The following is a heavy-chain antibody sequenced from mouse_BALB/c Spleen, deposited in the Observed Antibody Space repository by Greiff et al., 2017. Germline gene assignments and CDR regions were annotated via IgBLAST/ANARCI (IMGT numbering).Heavy chain of an antibody. Sequence: VQLQQPGAELVKPGASVKLSCKASGYTFTSYWMHWVKQRPGQGLEWIGEINPSNGRTNYNEKFKSKATLTVDKSSSTAYMQLSSLTSEDSAVYYCARDYDHEGFAYWGQGTLVTVSA. CDR2: INPSNGRT. V-gene: IGHV1S81*02. D-gene: IGHD2-4*01. J-gene: IGHJ3*01. CDR3: ARDYDHEGFAY. CDR1: GYTFTSYW.